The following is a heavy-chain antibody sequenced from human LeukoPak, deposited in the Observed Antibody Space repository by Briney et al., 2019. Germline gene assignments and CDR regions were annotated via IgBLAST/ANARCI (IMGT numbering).Heavy chain of an antibody. CDR1: GFTFSSYS. CDR2: ISSSSSYI. V-gene: IGHV3-21*01. J-gene: IGHJ4*02. CDR3: ARAGTEYYFDY. D-gene: IGHD6-13*01. Sequence: GGSLRLSCAASGFTFSSYSMNWVRQAPGKGLEWVSSISSSSSYIYYADSVKGRCTISRDNAKNSLYSQMNSSRTEDKAVYYCARAGTEYYFDYWGQGTLVTVSS.